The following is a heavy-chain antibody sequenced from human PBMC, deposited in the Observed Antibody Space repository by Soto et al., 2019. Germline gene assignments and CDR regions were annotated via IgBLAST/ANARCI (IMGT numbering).Heavy chain of an antibody. J-gene: IGHJ5*02. CDR2: IWDDGGNK. V-gene: IGHV3-33*01. CDR1: AFSFSTSG. Sequence: QAQLQESGGGVVQPGTSLRLSCAASAFSFSTSGMHWVRQAPGKGLEWVAAIWDDGGNKYYADSVRGRFTISRDNSNHMLFLQMNSLRAEDTALYCCARSSGSYFAAFYDTWGQGTLVSVSS. D-gene: IGHD1-26*01. CDR3: ARSSGSYFAAFYDT.